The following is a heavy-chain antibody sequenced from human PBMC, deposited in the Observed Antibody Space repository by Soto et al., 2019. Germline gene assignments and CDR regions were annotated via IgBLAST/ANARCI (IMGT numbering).Heavy chain of an antibody. V-gene: IGHV3-33*01. D-gene: IGHD6-13*01. CDR1: GFTFSSYG. CDR2: IWYDGSNK. CDR3: APIAAAAGAFDY. J-gene: IGHJ4*02. Sequence: GESLRLSCAASGFTFSSYGMHWVRQAPGKGLEWVAVIWYDGSNKYYADSVKGRFTISRDNSKNTLYLQMNSLRAEDTAVYYCAPIAAAAGAFDYWGQGTLVTVSS.